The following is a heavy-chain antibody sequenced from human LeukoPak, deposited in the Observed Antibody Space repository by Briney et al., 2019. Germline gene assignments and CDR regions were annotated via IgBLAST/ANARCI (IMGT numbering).Heavy chain of an antibody. Sequence: PSGTLSLTCAVSGGSISSDNWWSWVRQPPGKGLEWIGEIYHSGSTNYNPSLQSRVTMSVDKSNNHFSLRLTSVTAADTAVYYCVGGGEPPYTVRGLPAHWFDPWGQGTLVTVSS. J-gene: IGHJ5*02. CDR3: VGGGEPPYTVRGLPAHWFDP. CDR2: IYHSGST. CDR1: GGSISSDNW. V-gene: IGHV4-4*02. D-gene: IGHD3-10*01.